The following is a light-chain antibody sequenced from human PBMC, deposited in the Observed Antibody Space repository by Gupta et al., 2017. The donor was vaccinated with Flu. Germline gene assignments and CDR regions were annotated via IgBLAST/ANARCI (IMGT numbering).Light chain of an antibody. J-gene: IGKJ2*01. Sequence: DVQMTYSPSTLSASVGDRVTITFRASQSISSWLAWYQQKPGKAPKLLIYKASSLESGVPSRFSGSGSGTEFTLTISSLQPDDFATYYCQQHNSYLYTFGQGTKLEIK. CDR1: QSISSW. CDR2: KAS. V-gene: IGKV1-5*03. CDR3: QQHNSYLYT.